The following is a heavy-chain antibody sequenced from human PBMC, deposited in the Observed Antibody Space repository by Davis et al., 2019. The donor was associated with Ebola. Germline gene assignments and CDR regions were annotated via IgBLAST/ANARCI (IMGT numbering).Heavy chain of an antibody. J-gene: IGHJ3*02. Sequence: HTGGSLRLSCAASGFTFSSYWMHWVRQAPGKGLVWVSRINSDGSSTSYADSVKGRFTISRDNSKNTLYLQMNSLRAEDTAVYYCARDQGAEQWLVGYAFDIWGQGTMVTVSS. CDR2: INSDGSST. CDR3: ARDQGAEQWLVGYAFDI. V-gene: IGHV3-74*01. CDR1: GFTFSSYW. D-gene: IGHD6-19*01.